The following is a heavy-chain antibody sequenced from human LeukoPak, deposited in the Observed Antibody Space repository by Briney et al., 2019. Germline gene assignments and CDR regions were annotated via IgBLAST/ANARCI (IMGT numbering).Heavy chain of an antibody. V-gene: IGHV3-23*01. Sequence: PGGSLRLSCAASGFTFSSHAVSWVRQAPGKGLEWVSGISGSGSTTYYADSVKGRFTISRDHSKNTLFLQMNSLRAEDTAEYYCAKDLRFGFDYWGQGTLVTVSS. CDR2: ISGSGSTT. CDR1: GFTFSSHA. J-gene: IGHJ4*02. CDR3: AKDLRFGFDY. D-gene: IGHD3-10*01.